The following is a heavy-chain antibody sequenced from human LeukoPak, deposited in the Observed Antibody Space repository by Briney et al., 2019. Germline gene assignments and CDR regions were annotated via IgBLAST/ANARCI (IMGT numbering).Heavy chain of an antibody. CDR2: IYGDDDK. V-gene: IGHV2-5*02. CDR3: VHRTSVTSVDH. Sequence: SGPTLVKPTQTLTLTCTFSGFSLNTHAVVVGWVRQPPGQALEWLTFIYGDDDKRYSPSLESRLTITKDTSKNQVVLTMTDMDYVDTATYYGVHRTSVTSVDHWGQGTLVSVSS. CDR1: GFSLNTHAVV. J-gene: IGHJ4*02. D-gene: IGHD4-17*01.